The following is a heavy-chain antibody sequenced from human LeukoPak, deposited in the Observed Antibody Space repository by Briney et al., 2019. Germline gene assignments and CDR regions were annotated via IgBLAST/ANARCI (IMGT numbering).Heavy chain of an antibody. CDR3: ARAQYGDYGGGDY. Sequence: GASVKVSCKASGYTFTGYYMHWVRQAPGQGLEWMGWINPNSGGTNYAQKFQGRVTMTRDTSISTAYMELSRLRSDDTAVYYCARAQYGDYGGGDYWGQGTLVTVSS. J-gene: IGHJ4*02. CDR1: GYTFTGYY. V-gene: IGHV1-2*02. D-gene: IGHD4-17*01. CDR2: INPNSGGT.